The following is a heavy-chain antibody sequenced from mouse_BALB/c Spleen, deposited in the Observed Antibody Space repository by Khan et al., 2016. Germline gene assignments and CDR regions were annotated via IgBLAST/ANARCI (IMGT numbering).Heavy chain of an antibody. D-gene: IGHD1-1*02. CDR1: GYSITSGYS. CDR2: IHYSGSP. Sequence: EVQLQESGPDLVKPSQSLSLTCTVTGYSITSGYSWHWIRQFPVNKLEWMGYIHYSGSPNYNPSLKSRISITRDTSKNQYFQQLNTATTEDRARYYCARYGYYAKGYWGQGTSVTVST. CDR3: ARYGYYAKGY. V-gene: IGHV3-1*02. J-gene: IGHJ4*01.